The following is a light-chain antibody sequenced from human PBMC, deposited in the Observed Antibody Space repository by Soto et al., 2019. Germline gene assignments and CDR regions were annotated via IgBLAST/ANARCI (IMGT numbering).Light chain of an antibody. CDR3: CSYAGVRGAV. V-gene: IGLV2-23*02. CDR2: EVY. Sequence: QSALTQPVSVSGSPGQSVTISCTGTSSDVGYYNLVAWYQQHPGKAPKVLIYEVYKRPSGVSDRFSGSKSGNTASLTISGLQAEDEADHYCCSYAGVRGAVFGGGTQLTVL. J-gene: IGLJ7*01. CDR1: SSDVGYYNL.